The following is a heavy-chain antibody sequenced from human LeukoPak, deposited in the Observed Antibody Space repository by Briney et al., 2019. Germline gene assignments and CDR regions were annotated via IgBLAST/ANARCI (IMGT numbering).Heavy chain of an antibody. Sequence: SETLSLTCTVSGGSVSSAGYYWSWIRQPPGKGLEYIGYIYYSGSTNYNPTLKSRVTISVDTSKNQFSLKLSSVTAADTAVYYCARNVNYYDSSGYYLQSFQHWGQGTLVTVSS. CDR3: ARNVNYYDSSGYYLQSFQH. J-gene: IGHJ1*01. CDR1: GGSVSSAGYY. V-gene: IGHV4-61*08. CDR2: IYYSGST. D-gene: IGHD3-22*01.